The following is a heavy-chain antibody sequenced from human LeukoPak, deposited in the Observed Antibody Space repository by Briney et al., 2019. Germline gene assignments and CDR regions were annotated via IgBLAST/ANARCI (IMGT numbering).Heavy chain of an antibody. Sequence: SETLSLTCTVSGGSISSSSYYWGWIRQPTGKGLEWIGNIFYSGSTYYNPSLKSRVTISVDTSKNQFSLKLSSVTAADMAVYYCATDGKYYSSGDYWGQGTLVTVSS. D-gene: IGHD6-19*01. V-gene: IGHV4-39*02. J-gene: IGHJ4*02. CDR1: GGSISSSSYY. CDR3: ATDGKYYSSGDY. CDR2: IFYSGST.